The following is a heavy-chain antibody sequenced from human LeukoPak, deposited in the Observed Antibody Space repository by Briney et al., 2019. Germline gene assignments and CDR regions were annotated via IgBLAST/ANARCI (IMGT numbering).Heavy chain of an antibody. CDR3: ASLIVPAAIKNYYYYYMDV. CDR1: GGTSSSYA. D-gene: IGHD2-2*01. J-gene: IGHJ6*03. CDR2: IIPIFGTA. V-gene: IGHV1-69*05. Sequence: SVKVSCKASGGTSSSYAISWVRQAPGQGLEWMGGIIPIFGTANYAQKFQGRVTITTDESTSTAYMELSSLRSEDTAVYYCASLIVPAAIKNYYYYYMDVWGKGTTVTVSS.